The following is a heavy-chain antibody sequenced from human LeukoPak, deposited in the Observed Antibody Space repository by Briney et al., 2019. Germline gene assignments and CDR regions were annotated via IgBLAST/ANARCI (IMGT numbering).Heavy chain of an antibody. CDR1: GFTFSSYW. D-gene: IGHD5-12*01. CDR3: ARDPVIVATTHNWFDP. V-gene: IGHV3-74*01. J-gene: IGHJ5*02. CDR2: INSDGSST. Sequence: GGSLRLSCAASGFTFSSYWMHWVRQAPGKGLVWDSRINSDGSSTSYADSVKGRFTISRDNAKNTLYLQMNSLRAEDTAVYYCARDPVIVATTHNWFDPWGQGTLVTVSS.